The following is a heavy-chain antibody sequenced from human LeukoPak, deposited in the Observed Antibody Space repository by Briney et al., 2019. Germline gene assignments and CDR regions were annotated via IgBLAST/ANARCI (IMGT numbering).Heavy chain of an antibody. Sequence: SETLSLTCSVSGASMTDNRYSWVWIRQSPGKGLEWIGSVNFSGTTYYDPSVESRLTISMDTSTNQLSLTLSDVTATDTALYYCARQDDVLDGYNSDDWDYFDYWGQGTLVTVSS. CDR1: GASMTDNRYS. D-gene: IGHD5-24*01. V-gene: IGHV4-39*01. J-gene: IGHJ4*02. CDR3: ARQDDVLDGYNSDDWDYFDY. CDR2: VNFSGTT.